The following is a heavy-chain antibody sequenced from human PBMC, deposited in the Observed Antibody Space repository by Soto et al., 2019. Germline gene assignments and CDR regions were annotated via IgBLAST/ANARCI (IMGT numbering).Heavy chain of an antibody. Sequence: XSVKVSCKASGYTFTGYYMHWVRQAPGQGLEWMGWINPNSGGTNYAQKFQGWVTMTRDTSISTAYMELSRLRSDDTAVYYCARDNVVVVAETQHYYYYGMDVWGKGTTVTVSS. CDR2: INPNSGGT. CDR1: GYTFTGYY. D-gene: IGHD2-15*01. CDR3: ARDNVVVVAETQHYYYYGMDV. J-gene: IGHJ6*04. V-gene: IGHV1-2*04.